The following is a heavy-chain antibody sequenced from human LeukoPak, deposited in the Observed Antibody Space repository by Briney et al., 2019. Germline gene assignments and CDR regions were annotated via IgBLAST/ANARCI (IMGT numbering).Heavy chain of an antibody. J-gene: IGHJ4*02. CDR2: IGGSGDKT. V-gene: IGHV3-23*01. D-gene: IGHD6-19*01. Sequence: GGYLRLSCAASGFTFNRNAISWVCQTPGKGLEWVSTIGGSGDKTFYADSVKGRFTISRDNSKNMLHLQMSSLTGEDTALYYCVRRGDASSGWGDHDYWGQGALVTVSS. CDR3: VRRGDASSGWGDHDY. CDR1: GFTFNRNA.